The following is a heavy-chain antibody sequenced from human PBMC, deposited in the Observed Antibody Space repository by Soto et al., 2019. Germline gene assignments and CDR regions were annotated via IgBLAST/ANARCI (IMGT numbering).Heavy chain of an antibody. CDR2: IYYSGST. Sequence: SETLSLTCSVSGGGSISSYYWSWIRQPPGKGLEWIGYIYYSGSTYYNPSLKSRVTISVDTSKNQFSLKLSSVTAADTAVYYCARVFGFGGMDVWGQGTTVTVSS. CDR1: GGGSISSYY. J-gene: IGHJ6*02. V-gene: IGHV4-59*12. CDR3: ARVFGFGGMDV. D-gene: IGHD3-10*01.